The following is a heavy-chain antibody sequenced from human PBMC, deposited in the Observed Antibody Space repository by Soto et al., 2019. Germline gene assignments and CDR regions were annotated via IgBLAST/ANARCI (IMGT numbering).Heavy chain of an antibody. CDR1: GFTCSSDW. D-gene: IGHD3-3*01. J-gene: IGHJ6*02. CDR2: IKTDGSDT. CDR3: ARDRYSYYDFWSGSLPYYYYGMDV. V-gene: IGHV3-74*01. Sequence: GGSLRLSCAASGFTCSSDWMHWVRQAPGKGLVWVSRIKTDGSDTTYADSVKGRFTISRDNAKNSLYLQMNSLRAEDTAVYYCARDRYSYYDFWSGSLPYYYYGMDVWGQGTTVTVSS.